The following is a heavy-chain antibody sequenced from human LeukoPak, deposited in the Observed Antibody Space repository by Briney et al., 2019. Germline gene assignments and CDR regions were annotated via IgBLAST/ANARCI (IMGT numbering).Heavy chain of an antibody. Sequence: GGSLRLSCAATGFTFSGYAMNWVRQAPGKGLEWVSSISSSSNYIYYADSVKGRFTISRDNAKNSLYLQMNTLRAEDTAVYYCATNAYDFWSGPLWGQGTMVTVSS. CDR3: ATNAYDFWSGPL. D-gene: IGHD3-3*01. J-gene: IGHJ3*01. CDR1: GFTFSGYA. CDR2: ISSSSNYI. V-gene: IGHV3-21*01.